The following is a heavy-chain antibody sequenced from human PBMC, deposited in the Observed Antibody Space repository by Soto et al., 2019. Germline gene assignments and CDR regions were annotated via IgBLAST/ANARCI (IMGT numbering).Heavy chain of an antibody. CDR2: IAVGSGYT. V-gene: IGHV1-58*01. Sequence: ASVKISCKASGFTFTSSAFQWVRQARGQRLEWIGWIAVGSGYTNYAQRFQDRVTLTRDMSTATTYMELSRLTSEDTAIYYCAADATAWQQMVPSDYWGQGTLVTVSS. J-gene: IGHJ4*02. CDR1: GFTFTSSA. D-gene: IGHD2-8*01. CDR3: AADATAWQQMVPSDY.